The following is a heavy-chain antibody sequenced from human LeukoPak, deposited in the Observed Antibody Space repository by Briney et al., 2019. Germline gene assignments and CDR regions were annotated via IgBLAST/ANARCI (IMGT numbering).Heavy chain of an antibody. J-gene: IGHJ6*03. D-gene: IGHD2-2*01. Sequence: ASVTVSCKASGYTFTSYDINWVRQATGQGLEWMGWMNPNSGNTGYAQKFQGRVTMTRNTSISTAYMELSSLRSEDTAVYYCARPTIVVVPAATHYYYYYYMDVWGKGTTVTVSS. CDR3: ARPTIVVVPAATHYYYYYYMDV. CDR2: MNPNSGNT. V-gene: IGHV1-8*01. CDR1: GYTFTSYD.